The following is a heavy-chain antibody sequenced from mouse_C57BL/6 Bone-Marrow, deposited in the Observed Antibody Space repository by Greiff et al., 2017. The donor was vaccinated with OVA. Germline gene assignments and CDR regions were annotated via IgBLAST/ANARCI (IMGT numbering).Heavy chain of an antibody. CDR3: ARIGLLRSAWFAY. J-gene: IGHJ3*01. CDR1: GYAFSSYW. V-gene: IGHV1-80*01. Sequence: VQLQQSGAELVKPGASVKISCKASGYAFSSYWMNWVKQRPGKGLEWIGQIYPGDGDTNYNGKFKGKATLTADKSSSTAYMQLSSLTSEDSAVYFCARIGLLRSAWFAYWGQGTLVTVSA. CDR2: IYPGDGDT. D-gene: IGHD2-3*01.